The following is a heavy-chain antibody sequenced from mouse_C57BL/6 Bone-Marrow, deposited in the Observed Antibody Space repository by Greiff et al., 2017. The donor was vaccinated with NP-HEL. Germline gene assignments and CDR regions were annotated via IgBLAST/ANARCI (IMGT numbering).Heavy chain of an antibody. Sequence: ESGPGLVKPSQSLSLTCSVTGYSITSGYYWNWIRQFPGNKLEWMGYISYDGSNNYNPSLKNRISITRDTSKNQFFLKLNSVTTEDTATYYCARDGYYVPWFAYWGQGTLVTVSA. D-gene: IGHD2-3*01. J-gene: IGHJ3*01. CDR3: ARDGYYVPWFAY. CDR2: ISYDGSN. CDR1: GYSITSGYY. V-gene: IGHV3-6*01.